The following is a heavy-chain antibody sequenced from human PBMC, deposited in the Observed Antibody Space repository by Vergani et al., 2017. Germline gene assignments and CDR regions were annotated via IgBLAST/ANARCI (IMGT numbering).Heavy chain of an antibody. V-gene: IGHV1-3*02. CDR3: ARVVRHRDDYVWGSYRERIFDY. J-gene: IGHJ4*02. D-gene: IGHD3-16*02. Sequence: QVQLVQSGAEVKKPGASVKVSCKASGYTFTSYAMHWVRQAPGQRLEWMGWSNAGNGNTKYSQEFQGRVTMNTDTSTSTAYMELRSLRSDDTAVYYCARVVRHRDDYVWGSYRERIFDYWGQGTLVTVSS. CDR1: GYTFTSYA. CDR2: SNAGNGNT.